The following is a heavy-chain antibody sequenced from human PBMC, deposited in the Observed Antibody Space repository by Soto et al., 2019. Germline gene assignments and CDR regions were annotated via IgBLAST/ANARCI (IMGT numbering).Heavy chain of an antibody. V-gene: IGHV1-69*01. CDR1: GGTFSSYA. CDR2: IIPIFGTA. Sequence: QVQLVQSGAEVKKPGSSVMVSCKASGGTFSSYAISWVRQAPGQGLEWMGGIIPIFGTANYAQKFQGRVTITADESTSTAYMELSSLRSEDTAVYYCARLYDSSAQPYYYYGMDVWGQGTTVTVSS. J-gene: IGHJ6*02. CDR3: ARLYDSSAQPYYYYGMDV. D-gene: IGHD3-22*01.